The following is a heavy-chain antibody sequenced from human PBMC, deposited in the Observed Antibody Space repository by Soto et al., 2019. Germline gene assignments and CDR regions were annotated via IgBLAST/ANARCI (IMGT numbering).Heavy chain of an antibody. Sequence: EVQLVESGGGLVQPGGSLRLSCAASGFTFSSYWMHWVRQVPGKGLVWVSRIKSDGSSTSYADSVKGRFTISRDNAKNTLYLQMNSLRAEDTAVYYCTRPRYASSGTPFDYWGQGTLVTVSS. D-gene: IGHD3-22*01. CDR1: GFTFSSYW. CDR3: TRPRYASSGTPFDY. V-gene: IGHV3-74*01. CDR2: IKSDGSST. J-gene: IGHJ4*02.